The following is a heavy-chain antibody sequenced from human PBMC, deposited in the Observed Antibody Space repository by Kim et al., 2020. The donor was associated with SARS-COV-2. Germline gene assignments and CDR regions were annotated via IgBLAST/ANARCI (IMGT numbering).Heavy chain of an antibody. V-gene: IGHV3-7*01. Sequence: YVDSVKGRFTMSRDNAKNSLYLQMSCLRTEDTAIYYCAALDSVQVPGGIWGQGTLVTVSS. D-gene: IGHD3-10*01. CDR3: AALDSVQVPGGI. J-gene: IGHJ4*02.